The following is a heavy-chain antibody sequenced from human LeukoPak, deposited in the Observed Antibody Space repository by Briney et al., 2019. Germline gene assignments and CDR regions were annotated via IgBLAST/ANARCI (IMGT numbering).Heavy chain of an antibody. D-gene: IGHD2-2*01. CDR1: GGSFSGYY. V-gene: IGHV4-34*12. J-gene: IGHJ4*02. Sequence: PSETLSLTCAVYGGSFSGYYWSWIRQPPGKGLEWIGEIIHSGSTNYNPSLKSQVTISVGTSKNQFSLKLSSVTAADTAVYYCARVRSIVVVPANTRFDYWGQGTLVTVSS. CDR2: IIHSGST. CDR3: ARVRSIVVVPANTRFDY.